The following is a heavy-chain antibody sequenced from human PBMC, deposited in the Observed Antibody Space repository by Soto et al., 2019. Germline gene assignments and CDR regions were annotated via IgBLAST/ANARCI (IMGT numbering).Heavy chain of an antibody. CDR1: GGSISSGGYY. CDR2: IYYSGST. D-gene: IGHD5-12*01. V-gene: IGHV4-31*03. CDR3: ARDRGGTTKATIDAFDI. J-gene: IGHJ3*02. Sequence: TSETLSLTCTVSGGSISSGGYYWSWIRQHPGKGLEWIGYIYYSGSTYYNPSLKSRVTISVDTSKNQFSLKLSSVTAADTAVYYCARDRGGTTKATIDAFDIWGQGTMVTVSS.